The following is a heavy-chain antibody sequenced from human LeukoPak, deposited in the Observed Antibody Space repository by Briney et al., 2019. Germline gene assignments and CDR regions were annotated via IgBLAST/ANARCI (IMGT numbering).Heavy chain of an antibody. Sequence: SETLSLTCAVYGGSFSGYYWSWIRQPPGKGLEWIGEINHSGSTNYNPSLKSRVTISVDTSKNQFSLKLRPVTAADTAVYYCARGERILYREFDYWGQGTLVTVSS. CDR1: GGSFSGYY. D-gene: IGHD2-8*01. CDR2: INHSGST. CDR3: ARGERILYREFDY. J-gene: IGHJ4*02. V-gene: IGHV4-34*01.